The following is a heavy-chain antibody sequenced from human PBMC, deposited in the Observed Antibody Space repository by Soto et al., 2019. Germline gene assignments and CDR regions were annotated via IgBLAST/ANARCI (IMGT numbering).Heavy chain of an antibody. Sequence: QVQLEQSGAEVKKPGASVKVSCKASGYTFTSYGISWMRQAPGQGLEWMGWISAYNGNTNYAQKLQGRVTMTTDTSTSSAYMELRSLRSDDTAVYYCARDRRGLTIIGVVIMAPPYDYWGQGTLVTVSS. D-gene: IGHD3-3*01. CDR2: ISAYNGNT. CDR1: GYTFTSYG. J-gene: IGHJ4*02. V-gene: IGHV1-18*01. CDR3: ARDRRGLTIIGVVIMAPPYDY.